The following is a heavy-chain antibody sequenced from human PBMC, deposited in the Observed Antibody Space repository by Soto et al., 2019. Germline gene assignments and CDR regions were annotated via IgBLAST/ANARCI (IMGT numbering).Heavy chain of an antibody. CDR1: GFTFTNAW. Sequence: EVQLVESGGGLVEPGGSLRLSCAASGFTFTNAWVNWVRQAPGKGLEWVGRIHSETHGGTTDYAAPVKGRFIFSRDDSRNTVYLQMSSLKTEDTAIYYCTAGYCSGCKCDSVLYWGQGTLVTVSS. CDR2: IHSETHGGTT. D-gene: IGHD2-15*01. V-gene: IGHV3-15*01. J-gene: IGHJ4*02. CDR3: TAGYCSGCKCDSVLY.